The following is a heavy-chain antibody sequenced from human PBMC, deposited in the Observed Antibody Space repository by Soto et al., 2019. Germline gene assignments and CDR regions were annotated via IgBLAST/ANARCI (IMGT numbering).Heavy chain of an antibody. V-gene: IGHV3-74*01. Sequence: GGSLRLSCAASEFTFRSYWMHWVRQSPGKGLVWVSRISGDGSGTNYADSVKGRFTISRDNAKNTVYLQIDSLRAEDTAVYYCARSLPGTYGAFDLWGQGTMVTVPS. J-gene: IGHJ3*01. CDR2: ISGDGSGT. CDR1: EFTFRSYW. D-gene: IGHD1-7*01. CDR3: ARSLPGTYGAFDL.